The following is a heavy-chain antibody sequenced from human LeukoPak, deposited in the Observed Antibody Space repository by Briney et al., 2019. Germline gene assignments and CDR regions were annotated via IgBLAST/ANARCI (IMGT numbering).Heavy chain of an antibody. D-gene: IGHD3/OR15-3a*01. CDR3: AMDGSSPGTPFDY. CDR1: GFTFSDYY. V-gene: IGHV3-11*03. CDR2: ISRSSAYI. Sequence: GGSLRLSCAASGFTFSDYYMSWIRQAPGKGPEWLSYISRSSAYIKNADSVEGRFTISRDNAKNSLYLHMNSLRAEDTAVYYCAMDGSSPGTPFDYWGQGTLVSVSS. J-gene: IGHJ4*02.